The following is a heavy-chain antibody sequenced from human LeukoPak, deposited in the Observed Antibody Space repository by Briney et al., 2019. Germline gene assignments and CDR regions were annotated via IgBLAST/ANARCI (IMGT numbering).Heavy chain of an antibody. V-gene: IGHV4-39*01. CDR1: GGSISDRRYY. J-gene: IGHJ5*02. Sequence: SETLSLTCTVSGGSISDRRYYWGWIRQSPGKGLEWIGNVYYNGNTYYHPSLKSRVTISVDTSKNQFSLMLSSVTAANTAVYYCASLLDGGVARWLDPWGQGTLVTVSS. D-gene: IGHD2-8*02. CDR3: ASLLDGGVARWLDP. CDR2: VYYNGNT.